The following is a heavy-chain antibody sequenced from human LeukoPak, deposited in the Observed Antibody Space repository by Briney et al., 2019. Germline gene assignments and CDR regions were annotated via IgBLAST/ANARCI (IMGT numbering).Heavy chain of an antibody. CDR2: IYYSGST. D-gene: IGHD1-26*01. J-gene: IGHJ6*02. CDR3: ARAELGYGMDV. Sequence: PSETLSLTCTVSGGSISSSSYYWGWIRQPPGKGLEWIGSIYYSGSTYYNPSLKSRVTISVDTSKNQFSLKLSSVTAADTAVYYCARAELGYGMDVWGQGTTVTVSS. V-gene: IGHV4-39*07. CDR1: GGSISSSSYY.